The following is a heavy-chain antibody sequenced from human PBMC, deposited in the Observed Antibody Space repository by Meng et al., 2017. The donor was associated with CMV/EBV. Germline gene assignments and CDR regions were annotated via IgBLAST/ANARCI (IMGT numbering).Heavy chain of an antibody. Sequence: ASVNVSCKASGYTFTSYYMHWVRQAPGQGLEWMGIINSSGGSTSYAQKFQGRVTMTRDTSTSKVYMEPSSLRSEDTTVYYCASAEGLLISYYYYGMDVWGQGTTVTVSS. J-gene: IGHJ6*02. CDR3: ASAEGLLISYYYYGMDV. V-gene: IGHV1-46*01. CDR1: GYTFTSYY. CDR2: INSSGGST. D-gene: IGHD2/OR15-2a*01.